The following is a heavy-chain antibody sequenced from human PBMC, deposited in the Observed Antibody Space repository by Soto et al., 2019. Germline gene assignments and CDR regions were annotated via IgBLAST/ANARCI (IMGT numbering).Heavy chain of an antibody. D-gene: IGHD5-18*01. V-gene: IGHV3-33*01. CDR1: GFTFSSYG. J-gene: IGHJ6*02. CDR3: ARDGYGDGSGSYGMDV. Sequence: QVQLVESGGGVVQPGRSLRLSCAASGFTFSSYGMHWVRQAPGKGLEWVAVIWYDGSNKYYADSVKGRFTISRDNSKNTLYLKMNSLRAEDTAGYYCARDGYGDGSGSYGMDVWGQGTTVTGSS. CDR2: IWYDGSNK.